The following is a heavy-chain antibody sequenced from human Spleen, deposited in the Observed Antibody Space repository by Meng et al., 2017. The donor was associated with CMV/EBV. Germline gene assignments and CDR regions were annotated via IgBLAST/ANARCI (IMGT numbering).Heavy chain of an antibody. J-gene: IGHJ4*02. V-gene: IGHV3-23*01. CDR1: GFTFSSYA. D-gene: IGHD5-12*01. CDR2: ISGPGGRT. CDR3: ARDSGGYPGDY. Sequence: GESLKISCAASGFTFSSYAMAWVRQAPGKGLEWVSTISGPGGRTYYADSVKGRFTISRDNSENTLFLQMNSLRAEDTAVYYCARDSGGYPGDYWGQGTLVTVSS.